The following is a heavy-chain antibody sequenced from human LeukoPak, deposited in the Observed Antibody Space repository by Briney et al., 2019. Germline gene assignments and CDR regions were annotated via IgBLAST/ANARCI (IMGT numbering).Heavy chain of an antibody. Sequence: ASVKVSCKASGYTFTGYYMHWVRQAPGQGLEWMGRINPNSGGTNYAQKFQGRVTMTRDTSISTAYMELGSLRSEDMVVYSCVRDVTSTVVTPRAPYYYYYGMDVWGQGTTVTVSS. J-gene: IGHJ6*02. D-gene: IGHD4-23*01. CDR1: GYTFTGYY. CDR3: VRDVTSTVVTPRAPYYYYYGMDV. V-gene: IGHV1-2*05. CDR2: INPNSGGT.